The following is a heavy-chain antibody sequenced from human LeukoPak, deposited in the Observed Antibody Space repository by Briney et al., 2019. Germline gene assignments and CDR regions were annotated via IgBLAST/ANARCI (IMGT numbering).Heavy chain of an antibody. D-gene: IGHD2-2*01. CDR2: INPSGGST. CDR1: GYTFTSYY. V-gene: IGHV1-46*01. CDR3: ARAPYCSSTSCRRSGYSSGWYFDY. Sequence: ASVKVSCKASGYTFTSYYMHWVRQAPGQGLEWMGIINPSGGSTSYAQMFQGRVTMTRDTSTSTVYMELSSLRSEDTAVYYCARAPYCSSTSCRRSGYSSGWYFDYWGQGTLVTVSS. J-gene: IGHJ4*02.